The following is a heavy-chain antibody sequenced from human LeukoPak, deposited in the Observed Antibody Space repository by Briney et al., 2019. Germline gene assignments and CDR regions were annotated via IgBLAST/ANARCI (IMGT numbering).Heavy chain of an antibody. J-gene: IGHJ5*02. V-gene: IGHV3-21*01. CDR3: AKDSVWFGKPNWFDP. CDR1: GFTFSSYS. Sequence: GGSLRLSCAASGFTFSSYSMNWDRQAPGKGLEWVSSISSSSSYIYYADSVKGRFTISRDNAKNSLYLQMNSLRAEDTAVYYCAKDSVWFGKPNWFDPWGQGTLVTVSS. CDR2: ISSSSSYI. D-gene: IGHD3-10*01.